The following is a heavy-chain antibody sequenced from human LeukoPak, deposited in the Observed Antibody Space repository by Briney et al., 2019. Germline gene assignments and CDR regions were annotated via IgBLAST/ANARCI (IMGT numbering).Heavy chain of an antibody. CDR3: ATHVDTGAYTYDY. J-gene: IGHJ4*02. Sequence: GESLKTSCKGFGYRFTNYCIGWVRQMPGKGLEWMGIIYPADSDTRYSPSFQGQVTISADKSISTAYLQWSSLKASDTAMYYCATHVDTGAYTYDYWGEGTLVTVSS. D-gene: IGHD3-16*01. V-gene: IGHV5-51*01. CDR1: GYRFTNYC. CDR2: IYPADSDT.